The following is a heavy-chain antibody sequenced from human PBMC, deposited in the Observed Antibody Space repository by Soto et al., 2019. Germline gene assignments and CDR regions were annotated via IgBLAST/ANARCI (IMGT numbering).Heavy chain of an antibody. D-gene: IGHD6-6*01. Sequence: SETLSLTCAVYGGSFSGYYWSWIRQPPGKGLEWIGEINHSGSTNYNPSLKSRVTISVDTSKNQFSLKLGSVTAADTAVYYCARGPNWRGVDSLAARNYYFDYWGQGTLVTVSS. V-gene: IGHV4-34*01. J-gene: IGHJ4*02. CDR1: GGSFSGYY. CDR3: ARGPNWRGVDSLAARNYYFDY. CDR2: INHSGST.